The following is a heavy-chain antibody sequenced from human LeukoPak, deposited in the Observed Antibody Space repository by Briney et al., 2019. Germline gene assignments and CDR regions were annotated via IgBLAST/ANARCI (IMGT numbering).Heavy chain of an antibody. CDR2: ICGSGGCT. V-gene: IGHV3-23*01. Sequence: PGGSLRLSCAASGFTFSSYAMSWGRPAPGKGLGWVSAICGSGGCTYYADSVKGRFTISRDNSKNTLYLQMNSLRAEDTAVYYCAKDPPRGFNYYDSSGYQNWFDPWGQGTLVTVSS. D-gene: IGHD3-22*01. CDR1: GFTFSSYA. J-gene: IGHJ5*02. CDR3: AKDPPRGFNYYDSSGYQNWFDP.